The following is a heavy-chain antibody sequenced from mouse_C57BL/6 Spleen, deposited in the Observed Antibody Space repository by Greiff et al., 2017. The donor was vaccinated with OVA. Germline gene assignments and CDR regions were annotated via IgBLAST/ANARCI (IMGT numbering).Heavy chain of an antibody. J-gene: IGHJ2*01. V-gene: IGHV1-69*01. Sequence: QVQLQQPGAELVMPGASVKLSCKASGYTFTSYWMHWVKQRPGQGLEWIGEIDPSDSYTNYNQKFKGKSTLTVDKSSSTAYMQLSSLTSEDSAFYYYARSGVDYWGQGTTLTVSS. CDR1: GYTFTSYW. CDR3: ARSGVDY. D-gene: IGHD1-3*01. CDR2: IDPSDSYT.